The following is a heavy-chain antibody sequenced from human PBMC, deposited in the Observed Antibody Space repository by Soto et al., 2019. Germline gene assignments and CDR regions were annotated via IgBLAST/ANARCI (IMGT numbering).Heavy chain of an antibody. CDR2: IHWNDDE. Sequence: QITLKESDPTLVKPTQTLTLTCTFSGFSLSSIGEGVGWIRQPPGKGLEWLAFIHWNDDERYSQSLKSRLTLNKDTSKRQVVLTMTNMDRVDTATYYCAHSLYNGRFDPWGQGTLVTVSS. J-gene: IGHJ5*02. D-gene: IGHD1-1*01. CDR3: AHSLYNGRFDP. CDR1: GFSLSSIGEG. V-gene: IGHV2-5*01.